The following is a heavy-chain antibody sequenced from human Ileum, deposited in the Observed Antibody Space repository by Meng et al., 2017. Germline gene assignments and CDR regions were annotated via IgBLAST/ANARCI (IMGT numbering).Heavy chain of an antibody. D-gene: IGHD3-10*01. CDR3: ARDPEEEYYFDY. CDR1: EYTFTSYY. J-gene: IGHJ4*02. Sequence: ASVKVSCKASEYTFTSYYMHWVRQAPGQGLEWMGIINPSGGSTSYAQKFQGRVTMTRDTSTSTVYMELSSLRSEDTAVYYCARDPEEEYYFDYWGQGTLVTVSS. CDR2: INPSGGST. V-gene: IGHV1-46*01.